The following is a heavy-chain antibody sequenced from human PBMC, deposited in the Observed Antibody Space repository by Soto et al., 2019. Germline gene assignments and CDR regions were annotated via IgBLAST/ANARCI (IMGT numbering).Heavy chain of an antibody. CDR2: ISSSSSYT. D-gene: IGHD3-3*01. J-gene: IGHJ5*02. Sequence: GGSLRLSCAASGFTFSDYYMSWIRQAPGKGLEWVSYISSSSSYTNYADPVKGRFTISRDNAKNSLYLQMNSLRAEDTAVYYCARESVDYWSGYRRNWYDPWGQGTLVTVSS. CDR1: GFTFSDYY. V-gene: IGHV3-11*06. CDR3: ARESVDYWSGYRRNWYDP.